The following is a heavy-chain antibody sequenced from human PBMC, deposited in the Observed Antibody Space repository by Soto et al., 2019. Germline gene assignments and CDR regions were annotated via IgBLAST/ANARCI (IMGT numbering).Heavy chain of an antibody. V-gene: IGHV5-10-1*01. Sequence: GESLKISCQGSGYSFTNYWISWVRQMPGKGLEWMGRIYPKDSYSDYSPSFQGHVTFSVDKSINTAYLQWTSLKASDTAIYYCARNCNSLSCPLEVYWGQGTLVTVSS. D-gene: IGHD2-2*01. CDR2: IYPKDSYS. CDR3: ARNCNSLSCPLEVY. CDR1: GYSFTNYW. J-gene: IGHJ4*02.